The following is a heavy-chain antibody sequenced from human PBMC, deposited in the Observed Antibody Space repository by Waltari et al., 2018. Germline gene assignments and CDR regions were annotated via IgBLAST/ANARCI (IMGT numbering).Heavy chain of an antibody. Sequence: QVQLQESGPGLVKPSETLSRTCTVSGCPIHSAYWCWIRQPPGKGLEWIGYIYYSGSTNYNPSLKSRVTISVDTSKNQFSLKLSSVTAADTAVYYCARDRGTTITDAFDIWGQGTMVTVSS. D-gene: IGHD3-10*01. J-gene: IGHJ3*02. CDR3: ARDRGTTITDAFDI. V-gene: IGHV4-59*01. CDR2: IYYSGST. CDR1: GCPIHSAY.